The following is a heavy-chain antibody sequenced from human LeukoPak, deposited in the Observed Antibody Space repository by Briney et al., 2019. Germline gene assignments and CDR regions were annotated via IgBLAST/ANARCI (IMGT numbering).Heavy chain of an antibody. V-gene: IGHV5-51*01. CDR3: ARRFCSSTSCFMWDY. D-gene: IGHD2-2*01. CDR2: IYPGDSDT. CDR1: GYTFTSYY. J-gene: IGHJ4*02. Sequence: KVSCRASGYTFTSYYMNWVRQAPGQGLEWMGIIYPGDSDTRYSPSFQGQVTISADKSIKTAYLQWSSLKASDTAIYYCARRFCSSTSCFMWDYWGQGTLVTVSS.